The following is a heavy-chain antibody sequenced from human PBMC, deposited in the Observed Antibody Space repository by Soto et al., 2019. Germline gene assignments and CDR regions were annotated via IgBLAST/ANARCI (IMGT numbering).Heavy chain of an antibody. Sequence: PSETLSLTCAVYGGSFSGYYWSWIRQPPGNGLEWIGEINHSGSTNYNPSLKSRFTISVDTSKNQFSLKLSSVTAADTAVYYCARGTAAPRYCSGGSCYTDWGQGTLVTVSS. V-gene: IGHV4-34*01. CDR2: INHSGST. CDR1: GGSFSGYY. D-gene: IGHD2-15*01. CDR3: ARGTAAPRYCSGGSCYTD. J-gene: IGHJ4*02.